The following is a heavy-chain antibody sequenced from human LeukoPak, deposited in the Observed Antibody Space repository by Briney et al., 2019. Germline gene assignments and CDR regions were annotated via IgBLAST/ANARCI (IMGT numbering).Heavy chain of an antibody. CDR3: ARVYRVTMVRGVIISYYYMDV. J-gene: IGHJ6*03. CDR1: GFTFSSYW. D-gene: IGHD3-10*01. CDR2: INSDGSST. Sequence: GGSLRLSCAASGFTFSSYWMHWVRQAPGKGLVWVSRINSDGSSTSYADSVKGRFTISRDNAKSTLYLQMNSLRAEDTAVYYCARVYRVTMVRGVIISYYYMDVWGKGTTVTVSS. V-gene: IGHV3-74*01.